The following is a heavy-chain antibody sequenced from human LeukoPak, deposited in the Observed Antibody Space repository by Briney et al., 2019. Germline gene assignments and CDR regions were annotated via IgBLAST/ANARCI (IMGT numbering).Heavy chain of an antibody. CDR3: AREIAVATNGDYGMDV. D-gene: IGHD6-19*01. Sequence: ASVKVSCKASGYTFTSNYMHWVRQAPGQGLEWMGIISPSGGSTSYAQKFQGRVTMTRDTSTSTVYMELSSLRSEDTAVYYCAREIAVATNGDYGMDVWGQGTTVTVSS. CDR2: ISPSGGST. V-gene: IGHV1-46*01. CDR1: GYTFTSNY. J-gene: IGHJ6*02.